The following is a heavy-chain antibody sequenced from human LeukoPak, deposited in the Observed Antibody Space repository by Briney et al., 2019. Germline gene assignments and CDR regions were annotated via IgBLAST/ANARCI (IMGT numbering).Heavy chain of an antibody. D-gene: IGHD3-22*01. Sequence: WETLSLICTVSCRSISSYYWSWIRQPAAKGLEWIGYVYYSGSTTYNPSLKSRVTISVDTSKNQFSLKLSSVTAADTAVYYCARAPYTSGFYFFDPWGQGTLVTVSS. J-gene: IGHJ5*02. V-gene: IGHV4-59*13. CDR1: CRSISSYY. CDR3: ARAPYTSGFYFFDP. CDR2: VYYSGST.